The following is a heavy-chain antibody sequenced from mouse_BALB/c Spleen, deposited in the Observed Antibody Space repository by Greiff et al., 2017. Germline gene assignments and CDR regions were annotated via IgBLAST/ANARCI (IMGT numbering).Heavy chain of an antibody. CDR1: GFSLTSYG. J-gene: IGHJ1*01. D-gene: IGHD1-1*01. Sequence: QVQLKESGPGLVAPSQSLSITCTVSGFSLTSYGVHWVRQPPGKGLEWLVVIWAGGSTNYNSALMSRLSISKDNSKSQVFLKMNSLQTDDTAMYYCARDTKFITTVVAPYWYFDVWGAGTTVTVSS. V-gene: IGHV2-9*02. CDR2: IWAGGST. CDR3: ARDTKFITTVVAPYWYFDV.